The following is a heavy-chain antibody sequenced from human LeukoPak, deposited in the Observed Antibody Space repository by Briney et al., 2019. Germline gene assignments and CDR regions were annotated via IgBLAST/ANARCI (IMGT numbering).Heavy chain of an antibody. CDR3: AKSSPRPGDR. V-gene: IGHV3-23*01. CDR2: ISGTGGTT. D-gene: IGHD6-6*01. J-gene: IGHJ5*02. Sequence: GGSLRLPCAASGFTFSNYAMSWVRQAPGKGLEWVSGISGTGGTTYYVDSVKGRFTISRDNSKNTLFLQMNSLRADDTAVYYCAKSSPRPGDRWGQGTLVIVSS. CDR1: GFTFSNYA.